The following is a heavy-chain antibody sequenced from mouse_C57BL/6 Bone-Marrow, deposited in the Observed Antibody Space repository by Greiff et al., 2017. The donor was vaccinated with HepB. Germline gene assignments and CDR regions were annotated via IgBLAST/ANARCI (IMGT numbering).Heavy chain of an antibody. J-gene: IGHJ2*01. V-gene: IGHV1-64*01. CDR2: IHPNSGST. CDR3: ARGSNLDY. D-gene: IGHD2-5*01. Sequence: QVQLQQSGAELVKPGASVKLSCKASGYTFTSYWMHWMPGQGLEWIGMIHPNSGSTNYNEKFKSKATLTVDKSSSTAYMQLSSLTSEDSAVYYCARGSNLDYWGQGTTLTVSS. CDR1: GYTFTSYW.